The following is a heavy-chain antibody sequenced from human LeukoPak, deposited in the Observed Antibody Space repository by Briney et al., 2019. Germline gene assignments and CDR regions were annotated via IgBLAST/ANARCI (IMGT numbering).Heavy chain of an antibody. D-gene: IGHD2-15*01. V-gene: IGHV4-59*08. CDR1: GGSISSYY. CDR3: ARHVYCSGGSCYSTPFDY. Sequence: PSETLSLTCTVSGGSISSYYWSWIRQPPGKGLEWIGYIYYSGSTNYNPSLKSRVTISVDTSKNQFSLKLSSVTAADTAVYYCARHVYCSGGSCYSTPFDYWGQGALVTVSS. J-gene: IGHJ4*02. CDR2: IYYSGST.